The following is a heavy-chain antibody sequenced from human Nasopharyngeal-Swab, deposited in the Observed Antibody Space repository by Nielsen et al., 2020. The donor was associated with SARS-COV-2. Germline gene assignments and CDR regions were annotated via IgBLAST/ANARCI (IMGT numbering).Heavy chain of an antibody. D-gene: IGHD3-3*01. Sequence: GASLRLSCAPSGFTSPSYAMSWIRQAPGKGLEWVSAISGSGGSTYYPDSVKGRFTISRDNPNNALYLQMNSLRAEDTAVYYCATSEGDFWSGYYTYYYVDYWGQGTLVTVSS. CDR3: ATSEGDFWSGYYTYYYVDY. J-gene: IGHJ4*02. CDR1: GFTSPSYA. V-gene: IGHV3-23*01. CDR2: ISGSGGST.